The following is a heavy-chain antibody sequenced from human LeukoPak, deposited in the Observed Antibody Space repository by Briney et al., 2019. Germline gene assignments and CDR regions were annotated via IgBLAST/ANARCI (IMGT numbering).Heavy chain of an antibody. Sequence: SETLSLTCALSRGSSTAVVWTTSPQPPGKGLEWIGWIYYSGSTRYNPSLESRVAMSVDASKNQFSLRLSSVTTADTAIYYCARAVRSVNQYGKAFGIWGQGTMVTVSS. V-gene: IGHV4-61*05. CDR2: IYYSGST. D-gene: IGHD1-14*01. CDR3: ARAVRSVNQYGKAFGI. CDR1: RGSSTAVV. J-gene: IGHJ3*02.